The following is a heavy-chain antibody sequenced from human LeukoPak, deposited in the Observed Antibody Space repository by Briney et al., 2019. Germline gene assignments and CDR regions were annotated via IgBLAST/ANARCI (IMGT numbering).Heavy chain of an antibody. D-gene: IGHD1-7*01. CDR2: MNPNSGNT. CDR3: ARGPFLELRH. Sequence: ASVKVSCKAPGYTFTSYDINWVRQATGQGLEWMGWMNPNSGNTGYAQKFQGRLTMTRDTSITTAYMELSSLRSEDTAVYYCARGPFLELRHWGQGTLVTVSS. CDR1: GYTFTSYD. V-gene: IGHV1-8*01. J-gene: IGHJ4*02.